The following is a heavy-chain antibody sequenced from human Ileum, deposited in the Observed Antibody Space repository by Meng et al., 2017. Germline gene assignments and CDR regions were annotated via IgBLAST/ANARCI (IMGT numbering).Heavy chain of an antibody. Sequence: QVQLQVSGPGLVKASETLSLTCSVSGASMSVVSYWSWVRQSPGKGLEWIGQIDHLGIAYYKPSLKSRVTMSIDQSKSQFSLRLTSVSAADTAVYYCARHGGYYQDFWGQGTLVTVSS. D-gene: IGHD4-23*01. CDR1: GASMSVVSY. J-gene: IGHJ4*02. CDR2: IDHLGIA. V-gene: IGHV4-4*02. CDR3: ARHGGYYQDF.